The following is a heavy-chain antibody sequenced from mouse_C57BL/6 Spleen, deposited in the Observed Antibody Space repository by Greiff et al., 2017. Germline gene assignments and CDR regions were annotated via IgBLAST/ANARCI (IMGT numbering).Heavy chain of an antibody. CDR2: IWTGGGT. J-gene: IGHJ4*01. CDR1: GFSLTSYA. Sequence: VHLVESGPGLVAPSQSLSITCTVSGFSLTSYAISWVRQPPGKGLEWLGVIWTGGGTNYNSALKSRLSISKDNSKSQVFLKMNSLQTDDTARYXCARNRDYYGSSSYYYAMDYWGQGTSVTVSS. CDR3: ARNRDYYGSSSYYYAMDY. V-gene: IGHV2-9-1*01. D-gene: IGHD1-1*01.